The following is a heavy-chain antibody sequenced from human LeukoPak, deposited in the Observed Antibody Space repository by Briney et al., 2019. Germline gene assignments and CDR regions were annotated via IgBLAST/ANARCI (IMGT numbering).Heavy chain of an antibody. CDR3: ARVISGSYGSNWFDP. Sequence: ASVKVSCKASGYTFTSYSISWVRQAPGQGLEWMGWISAYNGNTNYAQKLQGRVTMTTDTSTSTAYMELRSLRSDDTAVYYCARVISGSYGSNWFDPWGQGTLVTVSS. J-gene: IGHJ5*02. CDR1: GYTFTSYS. D-gene: IGHD1-26*01. CDR2: ISAYNGNT. V-gene: IGHV1-18*01.